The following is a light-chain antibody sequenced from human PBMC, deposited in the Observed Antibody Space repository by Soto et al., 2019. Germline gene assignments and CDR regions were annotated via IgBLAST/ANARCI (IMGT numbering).Light chain of an antibody. J-gene: IGKJ2*01. Sequence: DIVMTQSPDSLAVSLGERATVNCKSSQSLLHSSNNKKSLAWYQQKPGQPPKLLIYGASTRGSGVPDRFSGSGSATDFPLTISSLQAEDVAVYYCHQYYSAPYTFGQGTKLEIK. CDR2: GAS. CDR1: QSLLHSSNNKKS. CDR3: HQYYSAPYT. V-gene: IGKV4-1*01.